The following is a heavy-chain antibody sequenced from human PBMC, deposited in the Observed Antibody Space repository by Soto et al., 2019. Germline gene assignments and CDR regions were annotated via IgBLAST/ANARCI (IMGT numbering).Heavy chain of an antibody. CDR1: GGTFSSYA. J-gene: IGHJ6*02. V-gene: IGHV1-69*13. Sequence: SVKVSCKASGGTFSSYAISWVRRAPGQGLEWVGGIIPIFGTANYAQKFQGRVTITADESTSTAYMELSSLGSEDTAVYYCARGEQSLYYHGMDVWGQGTTVTVSS. D-gene: IGHD1-26*01. CDR2: IIPIFGTA. CDR3: ARGEQSLYYHGMDV.